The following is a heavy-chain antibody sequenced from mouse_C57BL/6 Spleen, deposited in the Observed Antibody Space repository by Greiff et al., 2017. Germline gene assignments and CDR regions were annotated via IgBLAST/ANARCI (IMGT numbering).Heavy chain of an antibody. V-gene: IGHV1-53*01. J-gene: IGHJ2*01. D-gene: IGHD2-5*01. CDR3: ARYYSNYEVDY. Sequence: QVQLQQPGTELVKPGASVKLSCKASGYTFTSYWMHWVKQKPGQGLEWIGNINPRNGGTNYNEKFKSKATLTVDKASSTAYMQLSSLTSEDSAVYYCARYYSNYEVDYWGQGTTLTVSS. CDR2: INPRNGGT. CDR1: GYTFTSYW.